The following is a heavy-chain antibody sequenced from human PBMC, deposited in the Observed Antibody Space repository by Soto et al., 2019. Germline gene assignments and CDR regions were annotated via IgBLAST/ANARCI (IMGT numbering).Heavy chain of an antibody. CDR1: GGSFSGYY. CDR2: INHSGST. D-gene: IGHD1-1*01. CDR3: ARVSNGLEHGALDY. Sequence: SETLSLTCAVYGGSFSGYYWSWIRQPPGKGLEWIGEINHSGSTNYNPSLKSRVTISVDTSKNQFSLKLSSVTAADTAVYYCARVSNGLEHGALDYWGQGTLVTVSS. V-gene: IGHV4-34*01. J-gene: IGHJ4*02.